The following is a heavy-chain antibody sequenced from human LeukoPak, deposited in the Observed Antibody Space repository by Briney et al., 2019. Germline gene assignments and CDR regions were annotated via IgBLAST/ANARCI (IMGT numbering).Heavy chain of an antibody. CDR1: GFTVSRNY. V-gene: IGHV3-53*01. CDR2: IYSGGST. CDR3: ARAERAFFDY. Sequence: GGSPRLSCAASGFTVSRNYMTWVRQAPGKGLEWVSVIYSGGSTYYADSVKGRFTISRHNSHNTLYLQMNSLRAEDTAVYYCARAERAFFDYWGQGTLVTVSS. J-gene: IGHJ4*02.